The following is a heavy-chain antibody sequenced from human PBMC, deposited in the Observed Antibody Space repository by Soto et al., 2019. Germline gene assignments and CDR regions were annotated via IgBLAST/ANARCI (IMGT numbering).Heavy chain of an antibody. CDR3: ARATVTRVDY. CDR1: GGSISSGGYS. Sequence: PSETLSLTCAVSGGSISSGGYSWSWIRQPPGKGLVWIGYIYHSGSTYYYPSLKSRVTISVDRSKNQFSLKLSSVTAADTAVYYCARATVTRVDYWGQGTLVTVSS. V-gene: IGHV4-30-2*01. D-gene: IGHD4-17*01. J-gene: IGHJ4*02. CDR2: IYHSGST.